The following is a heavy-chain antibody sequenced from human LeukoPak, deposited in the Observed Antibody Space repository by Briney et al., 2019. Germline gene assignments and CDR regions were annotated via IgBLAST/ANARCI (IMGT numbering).Heavy chain of an antibody. CDR2: ISSSSTTI. Sequence: GGSLRLSCAASGFTFSSYSMMWVRQAPGKGLEWVSYISSSSTTIHYADSVKGRFTISRDNAKNSVYLQMNSLRAEDTAVYYCARPLADTSGYYHDAFDIWGQGTMVTVSS. CDR3: ARPLADTSGYYHDAFDI. V-gene: IGHV3-48*01. J-gene: IGHJ3*02. D-gene: IGHD3-22*01. CDR1: GFTFSSYS.